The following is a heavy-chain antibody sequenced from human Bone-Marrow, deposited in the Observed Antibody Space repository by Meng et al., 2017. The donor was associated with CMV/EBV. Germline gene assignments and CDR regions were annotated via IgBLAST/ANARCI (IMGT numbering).Heavy chain of an antibody. Sequence: GGSLRLSCAASGFTVSSNYMSWVRQAPGKGLEWVSVIYSGGSTYYADSVKGRFTIFRDNSKNTLYLQMNSLRAEDTAVYYCARTESSSPHFDYWGQGTLVTVSS. D-gene: IGHD6-6*01. CDR3: ARTESSSPHFDY. CDR2: IYSGGST. J-gene: IGHJ4*02. V-gene: IGHV3-66*02. CDR1: GFTVSSNY.